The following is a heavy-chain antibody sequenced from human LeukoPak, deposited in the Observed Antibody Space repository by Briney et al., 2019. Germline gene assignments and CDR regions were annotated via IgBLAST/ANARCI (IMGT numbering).Heavy chain of an antibody. Sequence: GSLRLSCAASGFTFSSYAMHWVRQAPGKGLEWVAVISYDGSNKYYADSVKGRFTISRDNSKNTLYLQMNSLRAEDTAVYYCARVGSYSSSWYYYYYRMDVWGQGTTVTVSS. J-gene: IGHJ6*02. CDR3: ARVGSYSSSWYYYYYRMDV. CDR2: ISYDGSNK. CDR1: GFTFSSYA. V-gene: IGHV3-30-3*01. D-gene: IGHD6-13*01.